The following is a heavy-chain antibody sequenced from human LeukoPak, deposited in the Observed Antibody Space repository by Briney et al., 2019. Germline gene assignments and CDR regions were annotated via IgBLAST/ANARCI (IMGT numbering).Heavy chain of an antibody. CDR3: AKANDYGDYGYPHV. D-gene: IGHD4-17*01. Sequence: GGSLRLSCTASGFTFTNYAIMWVRQAPGKGLEWVSGIGSGHHTYYADSVRGRFTISRDNSGSTVYLQMNKLRPEDTGLYFCAKANDYGDYGYPHVCGEGASVTVSS. V-gene: IGHV3-23*01. J-gene: IGHJ6*04. CDR1: GFTFTNYA. CDR2: IGSGHHT.